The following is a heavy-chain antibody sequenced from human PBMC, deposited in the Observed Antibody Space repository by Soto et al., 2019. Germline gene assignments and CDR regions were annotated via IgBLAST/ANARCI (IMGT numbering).Heavy chain of an antibody. D-gene: IGHD5-18*01. CDR1: GGSISSGGYY. CDR3: ASSEAERGYSYGYVNY. Sequence: QVQLQESGPGLVKPSQTLSLTCTVSGGSISSGGYYWSWIRQHPGKGLEWIGYIYYSGSTYYNPSLKSRVTISVDTSKNQFSLKLSSVTAADTAVHYCASSEAERGYSYGYVNYWGQGTLVTVSS. J-gene: IGHJ4*02. V-gene: IGHV4-31*03. CDR2: IYYSGST.